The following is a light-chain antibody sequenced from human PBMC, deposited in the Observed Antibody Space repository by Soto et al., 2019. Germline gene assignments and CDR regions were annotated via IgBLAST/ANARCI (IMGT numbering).Light chain of an antibody. V-gene: IGKV3-20*01. CDR1: QSVTNSF. Sequence: ENVLTQSPGTLSLSPGERATLSCRASQSVTNSFFAWYQLKPGQAPRLLIYGISSRATGIPDRFSGSGSGTDFTLTISRLEPDDFVVYYCQQYSSLPHTFGQGTKLEVK. CDR2: GIS. CDR3: QQYSSLPHT. J-gene: IGKJ2*01.